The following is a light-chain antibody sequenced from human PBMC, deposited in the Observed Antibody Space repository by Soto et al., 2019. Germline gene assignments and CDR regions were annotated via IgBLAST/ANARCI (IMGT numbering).Light chain of an antibody. CDR3: KQYENLPN. V-gene: IGKV1-33*01. J-gene: IGKJ5*01. CDR1: QNINNY. CDR2: DAS. Sequence: DIQMTHSPSSLSASVVDRVTLTFQASQNINNYLNWYQQKPGRAPKLLIYDASNLEAGVPSRFRGSGSGTDFTLTISRLQPEDIATYYCKQYENLPNFGKGKRLEIK.